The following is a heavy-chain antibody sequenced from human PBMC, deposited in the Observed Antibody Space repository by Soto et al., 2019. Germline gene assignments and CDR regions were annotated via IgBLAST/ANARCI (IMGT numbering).Heavy chain of an antibody. D-gene: IGHD5-12*01. V-gene: IGHV3-9*01. CDR2: ISWNSGSI. CDR1: GFTFDDYA. J-gene: IGHJ4*02. CDR3: AKAIVATAGSYFDY. Sequence: EVQLVESGGGLVQPGRSLRLSCAASGFTFDDYAMHWVRQAPGKGLEWVSGISWNSGSIGYADSVKCRFTISRDNAKNSLYLQMNSLRAEDTALYYCAKAIVATAGSYFDYWGQGTLVTVSS.